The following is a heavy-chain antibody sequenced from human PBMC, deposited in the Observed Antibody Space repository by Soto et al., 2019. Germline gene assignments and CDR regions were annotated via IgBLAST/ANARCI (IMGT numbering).Heavy chain of an antibody. V-gene: IGHV1-69*01. CDR3: ARVLYYGSGSYSPYGMDV. CDR2: VSPPFRTS. D-gene: IGHD3-10*01. J-gene: IGHJ6*02. CDR1: GVSFNNNG. Sequence: QVQLVQSGAEVKKPGSSVKVSCKTSGVSFNNNGIGWVRQAPGHGLEWMGGVSPPFRTSNYARKFQGRISITADASNGTVNMELSSLTSEDTAQYYCARVLYYGSGSYSPYGMDVWGQGTTVNVSS.